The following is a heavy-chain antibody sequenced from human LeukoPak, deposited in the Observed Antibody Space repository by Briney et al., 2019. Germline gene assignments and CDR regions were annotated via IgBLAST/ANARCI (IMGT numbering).Heavy chain of an antibody. CDR3: ARVGRFSFDY. V-gene: IGHV4-59*12. CDR2: IYYSGST. Sequence: SETLSLTCTVSGGSIGSYYWSWIRQPPGKGLEWIGYIYYSGSTNYNPSLKSRVTISVDTSKNQFSLKLSSVTAADTAVYYCARVGRFSFDYWGQGTLVTVSS. CDR1: GGSIGSYY. J-gene: IGHJ4*02.